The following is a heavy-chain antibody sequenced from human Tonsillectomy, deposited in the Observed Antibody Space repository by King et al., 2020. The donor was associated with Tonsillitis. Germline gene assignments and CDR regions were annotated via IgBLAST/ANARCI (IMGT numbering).Heavy chain of an antibody. CDR2: ISSSSSYI. CDR3: TRGTGTRNWIDP. V-gene: IGHV3-21*01. D-gene: IGHD1-1*01. Sequence: VQLVESGGGLVKPGGSLRLSCAASGFTFSSYSMNWVRQAPGKGLEWVSSISSSSSYIYYADSMKGRFTISRDNAKNSLYLQMNSLRAEDTAVYYCTRGTGTRNWIDPWGQGTLVTVSS. J-gene: IGHJ5*02. CDR1: GFTFSSYS.